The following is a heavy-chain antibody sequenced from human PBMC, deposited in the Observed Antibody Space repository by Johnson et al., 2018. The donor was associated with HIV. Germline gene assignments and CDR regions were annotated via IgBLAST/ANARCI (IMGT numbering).Heavy chain of an antibody. CDR3: AKDQWSSSLTNDAFDI. Sequence: VQLVESGGGLIQPGGSLRLSCAASGFTVSSNYMSWVRQAPGKGLEWVSVIYSGGSTYYADSVKGRFTISRDNSKNTLYLQMNSLRGEDTAVYYCAKDQWSSSLTNDAFDIWGQGTMVTVSS. D-gene: IGHD6-13*01. J-gene: IGHJ3*02. V-gene: IGHV3-53*01. CDR2: IYSGGST. CDR1: GFTVSSNY.